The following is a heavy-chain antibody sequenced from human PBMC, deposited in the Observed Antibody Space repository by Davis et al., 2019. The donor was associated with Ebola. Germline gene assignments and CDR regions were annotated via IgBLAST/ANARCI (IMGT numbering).Heavy chain of an antibody. J-gene: IGHJ4*02. D-gene: IGHD6-19*01. V-gene: IGHV4-34*01. CDR1: GGSFSGYY. CDR3: ARHGIAVDY. CDR2: IYYSGST. Sequence: SETLSLTCAVYGGSFSGYYWSWIRQPPGKGLEWIGSIYYSGSTYYNPSLKSRVTISVDTSKNQFSLKLSSVTAADTAVYYCARHGIAVDYWGQGTLVTVSS.